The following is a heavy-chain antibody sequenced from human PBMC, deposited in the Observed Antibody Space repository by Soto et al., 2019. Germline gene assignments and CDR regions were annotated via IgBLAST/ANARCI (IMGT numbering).Heavy chain of an antibody. CDR3: ARGFTDYDILTGYYLDY. Sequence: SETLSLTCTVSGGSISSGDYYWSWIRQPPGKGLEWIGYIYYSGSTYYNPSLKSRVTISVDTSKNQFSLKLSSVTAADTAVYYCARGFTDYDILTGYYLDYWGQGTLVTV. CDR1: GGSISSGDYY. CDR2: IYYSGST. J-gene: IGHJ4*02. D-gene: IGHD3-9*01. V-gene: IGHV4-30-4*01.